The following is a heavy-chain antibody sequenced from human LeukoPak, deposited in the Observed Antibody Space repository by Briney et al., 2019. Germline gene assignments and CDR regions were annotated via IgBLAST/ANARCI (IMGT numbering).Heavy chain of an antibody. Sequence: PGGSLSLSYAASGFTARSNCMSWVRQAPGKGLEWVSGITGSGDTTFYADSVKGRFTISRDNSKNTLYLQMHSLRAEDTAVYYCVKDYSTIAAAANPLFDYWGQGALVTVSS. CDR1: GFTARSNC. V-gene: IGHV3-23*01. CDR3: VKDYSTIAAAANPLFDY. D-gene: IGHD6-13*01. J-gene: IGHJ4*02. CDR2: ITGSGDTT.